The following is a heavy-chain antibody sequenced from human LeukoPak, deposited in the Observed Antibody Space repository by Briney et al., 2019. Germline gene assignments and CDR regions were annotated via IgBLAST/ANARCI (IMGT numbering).Heavy chain of an antibody. J-gene: IGHJ4*02. CDR2: IGAGGTFT. CDR1: GFTFSSYA. CDR3: AKDFWSGYYPNY. Sequence: PGGSLRLSCTASGFTFSSYAMNWVRQAPGKGLEWVSGIGAGGTFTYYADSVKGRFTIFRDNSRNTLYLQMNSLRADDTAVYYCAKDFWSGYYPNYWGQGTLVTVSS. D-gene: IGHD3-3*01. V-gene: IGHV3-23*01.